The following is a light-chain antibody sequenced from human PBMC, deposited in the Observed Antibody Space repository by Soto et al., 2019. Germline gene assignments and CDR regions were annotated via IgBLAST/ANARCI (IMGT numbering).Light chain of an antibody. Sequence: EIVLTQSPGTLSLSPGEKATPSCRASQSVRSSNLAWYQQKPGQAPRLLIYGASSRATGIPHRFSGSGSGTDFTLTISRLEPEDFAVYYCQQYGSSPSTFGQGTKVDIK. CDR3: QQYGSSPST. CDR1: QSVRSSN. V-gene: IGKV3-20*01. CDR2: GAS. J-gene: IGKJ1*01.